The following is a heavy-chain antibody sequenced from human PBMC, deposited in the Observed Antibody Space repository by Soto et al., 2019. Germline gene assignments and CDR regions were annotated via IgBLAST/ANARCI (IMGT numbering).Heavy chain of an antibody. D-gene: IGHD3-3*01. CDR2: ISAYNGNT. Sequence: QVQLVQSGAEVKKPGASVKVSCKASGYTFTSYGISWVRQAPGQGLEWMGWISAYNGNTNYAQKLQGRVTMTTDTSTSTAYMELRSRRSDDTAVYYCARDHRHYDFWSGYYPFDYWGQGTLVTVSS. CDR1: GYTFTSYG. J-gene: IGHJ4*02. V-gene: IGHV1-18*01. CDR3: ARDHRHYDFWSGYYPFDY.